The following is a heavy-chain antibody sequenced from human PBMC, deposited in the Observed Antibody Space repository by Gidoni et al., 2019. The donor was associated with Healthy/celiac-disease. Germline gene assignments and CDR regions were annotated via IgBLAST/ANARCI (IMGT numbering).Heavy chain of an antibody. D-gene: IGHD2-8*01. V-gene: IGHV3-73*02. CDR1: GFTFSGAA. CDR2: IRSKANSYAT. Sequence: EVQLVESGGGLVQPGGSLKLSCSASGFTFSGAAIDWVRPASGKGLEWVGRIRSKANSYATAYAASVKGRFTISRDDSKNTAYLQMNSLKTEDTAVYYCTRQGVLYFEDYYYYGMDVWGQGTTVTVSS. J-gene: IGHJ6*02. CDR3: TRQGVLYFEDYYYYGMDV.